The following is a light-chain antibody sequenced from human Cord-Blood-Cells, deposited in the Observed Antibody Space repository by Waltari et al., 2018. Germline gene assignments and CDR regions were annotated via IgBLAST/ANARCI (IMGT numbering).Light chain of an antibody. Sequence: DIQMTQSPSTLSASVGDRVTITCRASQSLSSWLAWYQQKPGKAPKRLIYDAASLESGVPSRCSGSGSGTEFTLTISSRQPDDFATYYCQQYNSYSTFGQGTKVEIK. J-gene: IGKJ1*01. CDR3: QQYNSYST. CDR2: DAA. CDR1: QSLSSW. V-gene: IGKV1-5*01.